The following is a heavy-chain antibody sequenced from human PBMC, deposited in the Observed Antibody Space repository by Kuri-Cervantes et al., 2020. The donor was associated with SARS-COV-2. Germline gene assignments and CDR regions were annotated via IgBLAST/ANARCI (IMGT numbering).Heavy chain of an antibody. CDR2: VYPGDSDT. D-gene: IGHD1-1*01. Sequence: GESLKISCKASGYNFTSHWIGWVRQMPGQGLEWMGIVYPGDSDTRYSPSFQGQVAISADKSVSTAYLQWSSLKASDTAMYYCARHEGLEPYFDYWGQGTLVTVSS. J-gene: IGHJ4*02. V-gene: IGHV5-51*01. CDR1: GYNFTSHW. CDR3: ARHEGLEPYFDY.